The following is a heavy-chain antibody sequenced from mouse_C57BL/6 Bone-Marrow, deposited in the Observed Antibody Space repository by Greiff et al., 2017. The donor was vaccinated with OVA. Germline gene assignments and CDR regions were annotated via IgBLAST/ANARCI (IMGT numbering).Heavy chain of an antibody. CDR3: VRHEGIGYFDY. J-gene: IGHJ2*01. CDR1: GFSFNTYA. V-gene: IGHV10-1*01. CDR2: IRSKSNNYAT. Sequence: EVQGVESGGGLVQPKGSLKLSCAASGFSFNTYAMNWVRQAPGKGLEWVARIRSKSNNYATYYADSVKDRFTISRDDSESMLYLQMNNLKTEDTAMYYCVRHEGIGYFDYWGQGTTLTVSS.